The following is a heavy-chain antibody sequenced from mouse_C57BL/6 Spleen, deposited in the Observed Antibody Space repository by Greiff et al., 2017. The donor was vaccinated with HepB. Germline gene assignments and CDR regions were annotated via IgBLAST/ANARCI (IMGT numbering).Heavy chain of an antibody. CDR3: ARGDYAPY. CDR2: IYPGDGDT. D-gene: IGHD2-4*01. CDR1: GYAFSSSW. J-gene: IGHJ3*01. V-gene: IGHV1-82*01. Sequence: QVQLQQSGPELVKPGASVKISCKASGYAFSSSWMNWVKQRPGKGLEWIGRIYPGDGDTNYNGKFKGKATLTADKSSSTAYMQLSSLTSEDSAVYFCARGDYAPYWGQGTLVTVSA.